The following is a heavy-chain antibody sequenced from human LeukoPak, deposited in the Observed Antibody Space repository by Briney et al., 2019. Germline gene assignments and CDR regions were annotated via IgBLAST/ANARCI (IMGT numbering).Heavy chain of an antibody. J-gene: IGHJ6*02. CDR3: AKRSRRLTIVRGVPREDV. CDR1: GFTFSSYA. V-gene: IGHV3-23*01. CDR2: ISGDGGST. D-gene: IGHD3-10*01. Sequence: GGSLRLSCAASGFTFSSYAMNWVRQAPGKGLEWVSAISGDGGSTYYIDSVKGRFPISRDNSKNTVYLEMSSLRAEDTAVYYCAKRSRRLTIVRGVPREDVWGQGTTVTVSS.